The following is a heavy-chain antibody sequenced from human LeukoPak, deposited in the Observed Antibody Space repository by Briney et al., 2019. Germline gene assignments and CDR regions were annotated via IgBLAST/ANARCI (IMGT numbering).Heavy chain of an antibody. Sequence: SETLSLTCTVSGGSLSSSKYYWGWIRQSPGRGLEWIGSIHYSGNSYYNPSLKSRVTISVDTSKNQFSLKLSSVTAADTAVYYCARNLDYWGQGTLVTVSS. CDR2: IHYSGNS. CDR1: GGSLSSSKYY. V-gene: IGHV4-39*07. CDR3: ARNLDY. J-gene: IGHJ4*02.